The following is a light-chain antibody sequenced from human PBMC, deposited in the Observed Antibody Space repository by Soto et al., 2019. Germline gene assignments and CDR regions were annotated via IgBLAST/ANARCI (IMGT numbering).Light chain of an antibody. J-gene: IGLJ2*01. CDR3: SSYAGRVV. CDR2: EGT. CDR1: SSDVGNYNL. V-gene: IGLV2-23*01. Sequence: QAALTQPASVSGSPGQSITISCTGTSSDVGNYNLVSWYQQHPGKAPKLMIYEGTNRPSGVSNRFSGSKSGNTASLTISGLQAEDEAHYYCSSYAGRVVFGGGTKLTVL.